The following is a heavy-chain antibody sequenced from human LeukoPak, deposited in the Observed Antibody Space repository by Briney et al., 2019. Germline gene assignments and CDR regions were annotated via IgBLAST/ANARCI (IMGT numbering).Heavy chain of an antibody. J-gene: IGHJ4*02. CDR2: IYHSGNT. Sequence: SETLSLTCTVSGGSISGGGYYWSWIRQPPGKGLEWIGYIYHSGNTYYNPSLKSRVTISVDRSKNQFSLELTSVTAADTAMYYCARVALYDSSGHNYFDYWGQGTLVTVSS. CDR1: GGSISGGGYY. D-gene: IGHD3-22*01. V-gene: IGHV4-30-2*01. CDR3: ARVALYDSSGHNYFDY.